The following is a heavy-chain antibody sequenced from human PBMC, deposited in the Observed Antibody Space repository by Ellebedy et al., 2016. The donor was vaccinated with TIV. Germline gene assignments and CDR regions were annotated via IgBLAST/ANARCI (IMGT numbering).Heavy chain of an antibody. CDR3: ARSEVTTFYYYYYGMDV. J-gene: IGHJ6*02. CDR2: IYWNDDK. D-gene: IGHD1-1*01. Sequence: SGPTLVKPTQTLTLTCTFSGFSLTTSGESVAWIRQPPGKALEWLALIYWNDDKRYSPSLKSRLTINKDTSQNQVVLTVTNMDPVDTATYYCARSEVTTFYYYYYGMDVWGQGTTVTVSS. CDR1: GFSLTTSGES. V-gene: IGHV2-5*01.